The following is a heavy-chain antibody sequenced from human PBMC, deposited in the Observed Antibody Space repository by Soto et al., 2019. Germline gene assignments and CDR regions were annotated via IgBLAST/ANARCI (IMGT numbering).Heavy chain of an antibody. CDR2: IYHSGST. J-gene: IGHJ6*02. CDR3: ARVPGP. CDR1: GGSGSSGGYS. Sequence: PSETLSLTCGVSGGSGSSGGYSWCWIRQPPGKGLEWIGYIYHSGSTYYNPSLKSRVTISVDRSKNQFSLKLSSVTAADTAVYYCARVPGPWGQGTTVTVSS. V-gene: IGHV4-30-2*01.